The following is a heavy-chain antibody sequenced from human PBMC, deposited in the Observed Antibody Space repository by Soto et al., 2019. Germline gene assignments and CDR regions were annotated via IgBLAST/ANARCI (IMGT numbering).Heavy chain of an antibody. Sequence: ETLSLTCAVEGGSCIGYYWSWIRQPPGKGLEWIGYIYYSGSTNYNPSLKSRVTISVDTSKNQFSLKLSSVTAADTAVYYCARGDYYYYMDVWGKGTTVTVSS. CDR3: ARGDYYYYMDV. CDR2: IYYSGST. CDR1: GGSCIGYY. V-gene: IGHV4-59*08. J-gene: IGHJ6*03.